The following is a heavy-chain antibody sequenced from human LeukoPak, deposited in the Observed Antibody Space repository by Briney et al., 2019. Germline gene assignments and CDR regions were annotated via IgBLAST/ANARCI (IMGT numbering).Heavy chain of an antibody. CDR1: GGTFSSYA. J-gene: IGHJ4*02. D-gene: IGHD2-15*01. CDR2: IIPILGIA. CDR3: ARVGEYCTGGSCLDY. V-gene: IGHV1-69*04. Sequence: ASVKVSCKASGGTFSSYAISWVRQAPGQGLEWMGRIIPILGIANYAQKFQGRVTITADKSSSTAYMELSSLRSEDTAVYYCARVGEYCTGGSCLDYWGQGTLVTVSS.